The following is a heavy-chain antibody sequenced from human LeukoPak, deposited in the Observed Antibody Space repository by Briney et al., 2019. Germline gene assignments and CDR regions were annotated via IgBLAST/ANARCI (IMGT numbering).Heavy chain of an antibody. CDR1: GFTFSNYE. CDR3: ARPGTSDAFDI. D-gene: IGHD3-10*01. CDR2: ISSSSSYI. V-gene: IGHV3-21*01. Sequence: PGGSLRLSCAASGFTFSNYEMNWVRQAPGKGLEWVSSISSSSSYIYYADSVKGRFTISRDNAKNSLYLQMNSLRAEDTAVYYCARPGTSDAFDIWGQGKMVTVSS. J-gene: IGHJ3*02.